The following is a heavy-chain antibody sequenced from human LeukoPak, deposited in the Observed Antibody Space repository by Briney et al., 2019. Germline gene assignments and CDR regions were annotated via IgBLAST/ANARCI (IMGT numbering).Heavy chain of an antibody. J-gene: IGHJ4*02. D-gene: IGHD6-19*01. CDR3: AKSSGWYVKVDIDY. V-gene: IGHV3-23*01. CDR1: GFTFSSYA. Sequence: GGSLRLSCAASGFTFSSYAMSWVRQAPGKGLEWVSAISGSGGSTYYADSVKGRFTISRDNSKNTLYLQMNSLRAEDTAVYYCAKSSGWYVKVDIDYWGQGTLVTVSS. CDR2: ISGSGGST.